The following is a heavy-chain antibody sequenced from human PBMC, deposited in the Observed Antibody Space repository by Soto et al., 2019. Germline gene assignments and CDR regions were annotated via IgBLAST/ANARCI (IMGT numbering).Heavy chain of an antibody. V-gene: IGHV3-30*18. CDR2: ISYDGSNK. Sequence: GGSLRLSCAASGFTFSSYGMHWVRQAPGKGLEWVAVISYDGSNKYYADSVKGRFTISRDNSKNTLYLQMNSLRAEDTAVYYCAKHRTGYDYIWGSYSPSDAFDIWGQGTMVTVSS. CDR3: AKHRTGYDYIWGSYSPSDAFDI. D-gene: IGHD3-16*01. J-gene: IGHJ3*02. CDR1: GFTFSSYG.